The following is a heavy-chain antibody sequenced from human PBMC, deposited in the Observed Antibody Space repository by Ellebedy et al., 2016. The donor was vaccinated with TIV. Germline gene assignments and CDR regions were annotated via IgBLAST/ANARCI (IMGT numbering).Heavy chain of an antibody. J-gene: IGHJ4*02. Sequence: HTGGFLRLSCAASGFTFSNHWMHWVRQVPGKGLVWVSRINTDGTTTTYADSVKGRFTISRDNAKNTLFLQMNSLRAEDTAVYYCARDQASRGVIIYWGQGTLVTVSS. CDR1: GFTFSNHW. V-gene: IGHV3-74*03. CDR3: ARDQASRGVIIY. D-gene: IGHD3-10*01. CDR2: INTDGTTT.